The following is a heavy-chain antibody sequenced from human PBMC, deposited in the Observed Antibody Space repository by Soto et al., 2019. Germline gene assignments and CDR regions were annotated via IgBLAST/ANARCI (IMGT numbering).Heavy chain of an antibody. CDR3: ARAPRGNYGYPSYFDY. Sequence: SETLSLTCTVSGGSLSSGCYYWSWIRQHPGKGLEWIGYIYYSGSTYYNPSLKSRVTISVDTSKNQFSLKLSSVTAADTAVYYCARAPRGNYGYPSYFDYWGQGTLVTVSS. J-gene: IGHJ4*02. D-gene: IGHD3-10*01. CDR2: IYYSGST. CDR1: GGSLSSGCYY. V-gene: IGHV4-31*03.